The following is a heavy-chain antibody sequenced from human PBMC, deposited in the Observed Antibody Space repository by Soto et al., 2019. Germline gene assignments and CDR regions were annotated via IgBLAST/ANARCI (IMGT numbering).Heavy chain of an antibody. Sequence: EVQLVESGGGLVQPGGSLRLSCVVSGITFSTYRMHWVRQAPEKGLVWVSHIKSDGTVTHYTDSVRGRFIISRDNAKNTLFLQINSLRAEDTAVYYCARENYDFWSGYYLDYWGQGTLVTVSS. J-gene: IGHJ4*02. CDR2: IKSDGTVT. V-gene: IGHV3-74*01. D-gene: IGHD3-3*01. CDR1: GITFSTYR. CDR3: ARENYDFWSGYYLDY.